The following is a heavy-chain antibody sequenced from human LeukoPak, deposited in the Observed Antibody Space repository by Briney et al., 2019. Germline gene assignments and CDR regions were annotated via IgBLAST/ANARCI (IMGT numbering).Heavy chain of an antibody. CDR1: GYTLTELS. Sequence: ASVKVSCKVSGYTLTELSMHWVRQAPGKGLEWMGGFDPEDGETLYAQNFQGRVTMTEDTSTDTAYMELSRLRSEDTAVYYCATGVLGCGGGGYYFDYWGQGTLVAVSS. J-gene: IGHJ4*02. D-gene: IGHD3-10*01. CDR2: FDPEDGET. CDR3: ATGVLGCGGGGYYFDY. V-gene: IGHV1-24*01.